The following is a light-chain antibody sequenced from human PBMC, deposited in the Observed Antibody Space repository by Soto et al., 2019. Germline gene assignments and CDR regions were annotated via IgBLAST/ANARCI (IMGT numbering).Light chain of an antibody. Sequence: EIVLTQSPGTLSLSPGERATLSCRASQSVSSRYLAWYRQKPGQAPRLLIYGASSRATAIPDRFSGSGSGTDFTLTISRLEPEDFAVYYCQQYNNWPPYTFGQGTKLEIK. CDR2: GAS. CDR1: QSVSSRY. CDR3: QQYNNWPPYT. V-gene: IGKV3-20*01. J-gene: IGKJ2*01.